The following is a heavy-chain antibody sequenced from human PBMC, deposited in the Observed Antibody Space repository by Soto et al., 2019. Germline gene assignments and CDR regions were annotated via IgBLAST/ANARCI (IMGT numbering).Heavy chain of an antibody. D-gene: IGHD6-13*01. J-gene: IGHJ6*02. CDR2: ISGSGGST. V-gene: IGHV3-23*01. Sequence: PVGSLRLSCAASGFTFSSYAMSWVRQAPGKGLEWVSAISGSGGSTYYADSVKGRFTISRDNSKNTLYLQMNSLRAEDTAVYYCETEIAGRDYYYYGKDVWGQGTTVTVSS. CDR3: ETEIAGRDYYYYGKDV. CDR1: GFTFSSYA.